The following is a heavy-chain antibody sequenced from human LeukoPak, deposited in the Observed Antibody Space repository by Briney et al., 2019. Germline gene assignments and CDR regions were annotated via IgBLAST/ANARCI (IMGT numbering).Heavy chain of an antibody. Sequence: ASVKVSCKASGGTFSSHAISWVRQAPGQGLEWMGGIIPIFGTANYAQKFQGRVTITADESTSTAYMELSSLRSEDTAVYYCAMRGYSYGYDYWGQGTLVTVSS. J-gene: IGHJ4*02. D-gene: IGHD5-18*01. V-gene: IGHV1-69*01. CDR2: IIPIFGTA. CDR3: AMRGYSYGYDY. CDR1: GGTFSSHA.